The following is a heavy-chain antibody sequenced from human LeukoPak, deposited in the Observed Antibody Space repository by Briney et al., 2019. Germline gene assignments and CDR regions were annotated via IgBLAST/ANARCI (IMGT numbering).Heavy chain of an antibody. CDR3: AKEGRSLQTY. V-gene: IGHV3-7*03. D-gene: IGHD5-24*01. CDR1: GFMFSSNW. CDR2: IKEDGIET. J-gene: IGHJ4*02. Sequence: GGSLRLSCAASGFMFSSNWMSWVHLAPGKGLEWVANIKEDGIETYYVDSVKGRFTISRDNAKNSLYLQMNSLRVEDTAVYYCAKEGRSLQTYWGQGTLVTVSS.